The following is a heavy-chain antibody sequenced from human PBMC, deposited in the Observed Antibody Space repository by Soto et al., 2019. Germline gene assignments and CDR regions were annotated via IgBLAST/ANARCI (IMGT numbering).Heavy chain of an antibody. CDR3: ARAYGAHDAFAI. CDR1: GGSISSGGYY. D-gene: IGHD4-17*01. V-gene: IGHV4-31*03. Sequence: PSETLSLTCTVSGGSISSGGYYWSWIRHHPGKGLEWIGYISYSGSPYYNPSLESRITISLDTSINQFSLKLSSVTAADTAVYYCARAYGAHDAFAIWGQGTMVTVSS. CDR2: ISYSGSP. J-gene: IGHJ3*02.